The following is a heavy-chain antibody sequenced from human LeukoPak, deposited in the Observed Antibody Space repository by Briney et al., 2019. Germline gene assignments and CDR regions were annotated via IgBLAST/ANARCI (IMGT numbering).Heavy chain of an antibody. V-gene: IGHV4-31*03. J-gene: IGHJ4*02. CDR3: ARDRDYYDSSGFWGVFDH. D-gene: IGHD3-22*01. CDR1: GGSISSGGYY. Sequence: SQTLSLTCTVSGGSISSGGYYWSWIRQHPGKGLEWIGYIYYSGSTYYNPSLKSRVTISVDTSKNQFSLKLSSVTAADTAVYYCARDRDYYDSSGFWGVFDHWGQGTLVTVSS. CDR2: IYYSGST.